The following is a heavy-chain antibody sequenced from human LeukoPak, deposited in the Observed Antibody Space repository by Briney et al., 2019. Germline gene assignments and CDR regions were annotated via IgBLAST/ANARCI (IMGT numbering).Heavy chain of an antibody. CDR2: INHSGST. V-gene: IGHV4-34*01. Sequence: SETLSLTCAVYGGSFSGYYWSWIRQPPGKGLEWIGEINHSGSTNYNPSLKSRVTISVDTSKNQFSLKLSSVTAADTAVYYCARHRKIGYGSGGSCYLRYYYYYMNVWGKGTTVTVSS. CDR3: ARHRKIGYGSGGSCYLRYYYYYMNV. CDR1: GGSFSGYY. D-gene: IGHD2-15*01. J-gene: IGHJ6*03.